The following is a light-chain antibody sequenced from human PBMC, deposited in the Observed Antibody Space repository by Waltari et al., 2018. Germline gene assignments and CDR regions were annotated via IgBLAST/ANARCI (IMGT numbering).Light chain of an antibody. J-gene: IGLJ2*01. Sequence: SYELTQPPSLSVSPGQTATITCSGDNLEDKYVSWYQQKPGQSPVLVIFQDTRRPSGIPERFSGSSSGKTATLTISGTQTLDEADYYCQAWDSRTYVVFGGGTTVTVL. V-gene: IGLV3-1*01. CDR1: NLEDKY. CDR3: QAWDSRTYVV. CDR2: QDT.